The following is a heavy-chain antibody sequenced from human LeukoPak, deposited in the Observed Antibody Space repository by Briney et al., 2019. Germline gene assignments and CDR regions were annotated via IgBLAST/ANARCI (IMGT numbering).Heavy chain of an antibody. J-gene: IGHJ4*02. V-gene: IGHV1-2*02. CDR1: GYTFTGYY. D-gene: IGHD5/OR15-5a*01. Sequence: ASVKVSCKASGYTFTGYYMHWVRQAPGQGLEWMGWIIPNSGGANYAQKFQGRVTMTRDTSISTAYMELSSLRSDDTAVYYCARDKSTTRHFDYWGQGTLVTVPS. CDR2: IIPNSGGA. CDR3: ARDKSTTRHFDY.